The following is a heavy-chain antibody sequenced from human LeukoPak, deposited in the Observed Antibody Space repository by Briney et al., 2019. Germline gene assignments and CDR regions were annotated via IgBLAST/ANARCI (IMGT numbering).Heavy chain of an antibody. J-gene: IGHJ5*02. CDR1: GFTFSSYA. Sequence: PGASLRLSCAASGFTFSSYAMSWVRQAPGKGLEWVSAISGSGGSTYYADSVKGRFTISRDNPKNTLYLQMNSLRAEDTAVYYCASLAVVPAAIGWFDPWGQGTLVTVSS. D-gene: IGHD2-2*01. V-gene: IGHV3-23*01. CDR2: ISGSGGST. CDR3: ASLAVVPAAIGWFDP.